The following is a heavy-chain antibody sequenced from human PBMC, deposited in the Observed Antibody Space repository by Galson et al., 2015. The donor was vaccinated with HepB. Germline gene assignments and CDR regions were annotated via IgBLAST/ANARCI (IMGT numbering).Heavy chain of an antibody. Sequence: SLRLSCAASGFTFGDYAMNWFRQAPEKGLEWVGFMRSKTYGGTIEYAASVKGRFTISRDDSKSIAYLQMNSLKTEDTGVYYCTRNSGGNSQRCDYWGQGTLVTVSS. D-gene: IGHD2-21*01. V-gene: IGHV3-49*03. J-gene: IGHJ4*02. CDR1: GFTFGDYA. CDR3: TRNSGGNSQRCDY. CDR2: MRSKTYGGTI.